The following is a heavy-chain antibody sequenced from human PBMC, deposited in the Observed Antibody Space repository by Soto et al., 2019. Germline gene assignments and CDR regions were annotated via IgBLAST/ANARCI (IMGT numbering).Heavy chain of an antibody. Sequence: EVQLEESGGGLVKPGGSLRLSCAASGFTFNTYTMHWVRQAPGKGLEWVSSITSSSTYIYYADPVKGRFTISRDNAKKSLYLQMNSLRAEDTAVYFCARDGSGQLHDAFDIWGQGTMVSVS. CDR2: ITSSSTYI. D-gene: IGHD2-15*01. V-gene: IGHV3-21*02. CDR3: ARDGSGQLHDAFDI. J-gene: IGHJ3*02. CDR1: GFTFNTYT.